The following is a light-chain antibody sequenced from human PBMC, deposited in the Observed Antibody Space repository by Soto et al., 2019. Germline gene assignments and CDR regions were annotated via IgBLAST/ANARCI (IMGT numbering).Light chain of an antibody. CDR1: QSVSNY. J-gene: IGKJ5*01. Sequence: EIVMTQSPATLSVSPGERVTLSCRASQSVSNYLAWYQEKPGQAPRLLIYDAFNRATGIPARFSGSGSGTDFTLTISSLEPEDFAVYYCHQRSSWPITFGQGTRLEIK. V-gene: IGKV3-11*01. CDR3: HQRSSWPIT. CDR2: DAF.